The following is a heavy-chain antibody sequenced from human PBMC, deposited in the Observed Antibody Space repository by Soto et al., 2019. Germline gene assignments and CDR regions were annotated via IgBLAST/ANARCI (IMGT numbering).Heavy chain of an antibody. CDR3: AREQMWARGWFDP. Sequence: SETLSLTCAVYGGSISGYYWSWIRQPPGKGLEWIGEIAHSGRTNYNPSLKSRVTISVDTSKNQFSLKLSSVTAADTAMYYCAREQMWARGWFDPWGQGALVTVSS. D-gene: IGHD1-26*01. CDR1: GGSISGYY. CDR2: IAHSGRT. V-gene: IGHV4-34*01. J-gene: IGHJ5*02.